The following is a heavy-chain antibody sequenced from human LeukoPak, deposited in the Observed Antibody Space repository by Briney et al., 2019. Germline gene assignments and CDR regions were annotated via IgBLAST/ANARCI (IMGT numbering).Heavy chain of an antibody. CDR2: IYSGGST. D-gene: IGHD6-19*01. CDR3: ARAASYSSGWAFDY. J-gene: IGHJ4*02. Sequence: GGSLRLSCAATGFTVSSNYMSWVRQAPGKGLEWVSVIYSGGSTYYADSVKGRFTISRDNSKNTLYLQTNSLRAEDTAVYYCARAASYSSGWAFDYWGQGTLVTVSS. CDR1: GFTVSSNY. V-gene: IGHV3-53*01.